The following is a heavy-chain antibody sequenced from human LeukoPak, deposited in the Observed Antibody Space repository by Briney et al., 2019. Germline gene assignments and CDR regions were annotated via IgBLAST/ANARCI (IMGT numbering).Heavy chain of an antibody. J-gene: IGHJ4*02. Sequence: PGGSLRLSCAASGFTFDDYGMSWVRQAPGKGLEWVSGINWNGGSTGYADSVKGRFTISRDNAKNSLYLQMNSLRAEDTALYYCARNKAVIFHRDGYNPYYFDYWGQGTLVTVSS. CDR2: INWNGGST. CDR1: GFTFDDYG. CDR3: ARNKAVIFHRDGYNPYYFDY. D-gene: IGHD5-24*01. V-gene: IGHV3-20*04.